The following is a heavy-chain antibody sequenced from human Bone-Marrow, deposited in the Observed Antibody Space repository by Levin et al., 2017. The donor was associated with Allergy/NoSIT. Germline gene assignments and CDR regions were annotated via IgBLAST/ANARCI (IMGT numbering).Heavy chain of an antibody. CDR2: IDPDRGDT. D-gene: IGHD3-3*01. Sequence: ASVKVSCKTSGYTFTKYYMHWVRQAPGQGLEWLGCIDPDRGDTTYAEKFQGRVTMTRDASISTVYMELIRLTSDDTATFYCARVIGERYTSLLDLWGQGTLVTVSS. J-gene: IGHJ4*02. CDR1: GYTFTKYY. V-gene: IGHV1-2*02. CDR3: ARVIGERYTSLLDL.